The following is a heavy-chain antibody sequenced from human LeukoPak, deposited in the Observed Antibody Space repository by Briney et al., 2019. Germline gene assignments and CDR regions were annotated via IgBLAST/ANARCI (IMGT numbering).Heavy chain of an antibody. Sequence: PSQTLSLTCAVSGGSISSGGYYWSWIRQPPGKGLEWIGEINHSGSTNYNPSLKSRVTISVDTSKNQFSLKLSSVTAADTAVYYCARAGRDGYNFPHKFDYWGQGTLVTVSS. J-gene: IGHJ4*02. CDR2: INHSGST. CDR1: GGSISSGGYY. CDR3: ARAGRDGYNFPHKFDY. V-gene: IGHV4-30-2*01. D-gene: IGHD5-24*01.